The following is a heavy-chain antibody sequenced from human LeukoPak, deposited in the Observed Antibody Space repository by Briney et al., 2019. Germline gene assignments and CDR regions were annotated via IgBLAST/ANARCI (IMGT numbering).Heavy chain of an antibody. Sequence: SETLSLTCAVYGGSFSGYLWTWIRQAPGKGLEWIGEINDSGRSNSNPSLKSRVSVSVDTSKHQFSLRLRSVTAADTAVYYCVGLKEYSTSSRVGGMDVWGKGATVTVSS. CDR3: VGLKEYSTSSRVGGMDV. J-gene: IGHJ6*03. V-gene: IGHV4-34*01. CDR2: INDSGRS. D-gene: IGHD6-6*01. CDR1: GGSFSGYL.